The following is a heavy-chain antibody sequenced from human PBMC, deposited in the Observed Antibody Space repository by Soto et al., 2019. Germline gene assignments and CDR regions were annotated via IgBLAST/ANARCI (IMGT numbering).Heavy chain of an antibody. J-gene: IGHJ4*02. CDR1: DGSVNSGNYY. CDR3: AREEKQLSRYGGDFDY. CDR2: IYYIGTT. Sequence: SETLSLTCSVSDGSVNSGNYYWSWIRQPPGKGLEWIGHIYYIGTTDYNPSLKSRVTISVDTSKNQFSLKVTSVAAADTAVYFCAREEKQLSRYGGDFDYWGQGILVTVSS. D-gene: IGHD3-16*01. V-gene: IGHV4-61*01.